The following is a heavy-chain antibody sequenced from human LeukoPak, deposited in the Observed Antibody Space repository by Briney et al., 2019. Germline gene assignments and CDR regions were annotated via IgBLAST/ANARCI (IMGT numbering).Heavy chain of an antibody. J-gene: IGHJ6*04. CDR3: AELGITMIGGV. Sequence: PGGSLRLSCTASGFTFSDYAMSWFRQAPGKGLEWVSSISSSSSYIYYADSVKGRFTISRDNAKNSLYLQMNSLRAEDTAVYYCAELGITMIGGVWGKGTTVTISS. V-gene: IGHV3-21*01. D-gene: IGHD3-10*02. CDR2: ISSSSSYI. CDR1: GFTFSDYA.